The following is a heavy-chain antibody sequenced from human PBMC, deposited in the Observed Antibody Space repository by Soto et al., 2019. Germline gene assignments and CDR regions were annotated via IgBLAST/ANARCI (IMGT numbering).Heavy chain of an antibody. V-gene: IGHV4-34*01. CDR2: IYHGLSI. D-gene: IGHD3-16*01. J-gene: IGHJ4*02. Sequence: QVQLQQWGAGLLKPSEPLPLTSAALGGPFSGTSGSWIRQPPGKDLEWIGEIYHGLSIVYNPSLKSRVTISGDSSKNQFSLKLSSVTAADTAVYYCARHGGYFFDYWGQGTLVTVSS. CDR3: ARHGGYFFDY. CDR1: GGPFSGTS.